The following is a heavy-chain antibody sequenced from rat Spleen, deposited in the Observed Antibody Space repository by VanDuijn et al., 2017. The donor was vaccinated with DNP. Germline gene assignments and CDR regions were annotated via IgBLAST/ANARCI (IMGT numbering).Heavy chain of an antibody. CDR1: GFTFSSYD. Sequence: EVQLVESGGGLVRPGRSLKLSCAASGFTFSSYDMAWVRQAPTRGLEWVAATVTSGGRTYYRDSVRGRFTISRANAKSTLYLQMDSLRSDDTATYYCTTHGNYFHFWGQGVMVTVSS. J-gene: IGHJ2*01. CDR2: TVTSGGRT. V-gene: IGHV5-27*01. CDR3: TTHGNYFHF. D-gene: IGHD4-1*01.